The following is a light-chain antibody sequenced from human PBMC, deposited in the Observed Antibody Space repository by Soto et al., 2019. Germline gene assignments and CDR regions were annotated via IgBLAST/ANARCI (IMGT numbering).Light chain of an antibody. Sequence: QPVLTQPPSASGTPGQRVTISCSGSSFNIGSNSVNWYQQLPGTAPKLLIYNNDQRPSGVPDRFSGSKSGTSSSLAISGLQSEDEADYYCAAWDDSLNGRVVFGGGTKLTVL. CDR3: AAWDDSLNGRVV. V-gene: IGLV1-44*01. J-gene: IGLJ2*01. CDR2: NND. CDR1: SFNIGSNS.